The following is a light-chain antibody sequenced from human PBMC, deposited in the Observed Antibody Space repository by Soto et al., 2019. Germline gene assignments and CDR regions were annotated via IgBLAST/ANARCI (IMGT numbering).Light chain of an antibody. CDR1: QSVSSTL. J-gene: IGKJ4*01. CDR2: GVS. CDR3: QQRIDWPLT. V-gene: IGKV3D-20*02. Sequence: ELVLTQSPVALSLSSGERATLSCRASQSVSSTLLTWYQQKPGQAPRLLIYGVSSRATGIPDRFSGSGSGTDFTLTISSLEPEDFAVYYCQQRIDWPLTFGGGTKVDIK.